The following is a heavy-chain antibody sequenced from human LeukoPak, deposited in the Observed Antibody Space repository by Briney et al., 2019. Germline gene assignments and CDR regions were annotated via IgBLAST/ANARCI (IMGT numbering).Heavy chain of an antibody. V-gene: IGHV3-64D*06. CDR3: VKGFDDILTGYYNWFDP. Sequence: PGGSLRLSCSASGFTFSSYAMHWVRQAPGKGLEYVSSISSNGGSTYYADSVKGRFTISRDNSKNTLYLQMSSLRAEDTAVYYCVKGFDDILTGYYNWFDPWGQGTLVTVSS. CDR1: GFTFSSYA. J-gene: IGHJ5*02. CDR2: ISSNGGST. D-gene: IGHD3-9*01.